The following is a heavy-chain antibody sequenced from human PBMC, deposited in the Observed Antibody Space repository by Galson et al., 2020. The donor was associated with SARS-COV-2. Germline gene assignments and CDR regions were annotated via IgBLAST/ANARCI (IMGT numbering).Heavy chain of an antibody. CDR3: ARDPAPLYGDNYYYGMDV. J-gene: IGHJ6*02. V-gene: IGHV4-59*01. Sequence: ETSETLSLTCSVSDGPMSSYYWSWIRQPPGKGLEWIGYISYSGSANYNPSLRSRVTISVDLSKNQFSPKVTPVTAADTAVYYCARDPAPLYGDNYYYGMDVWGRGTTVTVSS. D-gene: IGHD4-17*01. CDR2: ISYSGSA. CDR1: DGPMSSYY.